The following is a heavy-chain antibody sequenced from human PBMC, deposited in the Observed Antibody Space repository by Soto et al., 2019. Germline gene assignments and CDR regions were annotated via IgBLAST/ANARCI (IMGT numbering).Heavy chain of an antibody. D-gene: IGHD3-9*01. CDR3: ASAHYDILTGYYNPFDY. Sequence: QLQLQESGSGLVKPSQTLSLTCAVSGGSISSGGYSWSWIRQPPGKGLEWIGYIYHSGSTYYNPCLKSRVTISVDRSKNQFSLKLSSVTAADTAVYYCASAHYDILTGYYNPFDYWGQGTLVTVSS. CDR2: IYHSGST. CDR1: GGSISSGGYS. J-gene: IGHJ4*02. V-gene: IGHV4-30-2*01.